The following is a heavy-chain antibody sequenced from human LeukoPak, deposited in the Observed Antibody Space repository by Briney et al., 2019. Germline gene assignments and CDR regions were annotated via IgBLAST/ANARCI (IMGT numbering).Heavy chain of an antibody. J-gene: IGHJ5*02. Sequence: GGSLRLSCAAPGFTFSSYSLTWVRQAPGKGLEWVSSISSSSSYIYYADSVKGRFTISRDNAKNSLYLQMNSLRAEDTAVYYCARDRGHPDYGDYNWFDPWGQGTLVTVSS. CDR2: ISSSSSYI. V-gene: IGHV3-21*04. CDR1: GFTFSSYS. D-gene: IGHD4-17*01. CDR3: ARDRGHPDYGDYNWFDP.